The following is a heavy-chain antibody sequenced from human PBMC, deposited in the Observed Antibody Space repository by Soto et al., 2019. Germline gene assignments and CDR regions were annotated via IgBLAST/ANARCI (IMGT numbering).Heavy chain of an antibody. D-gene: IGHD3-3*01. V-gene: IGHV4-38-2*01. J-gene: IGHJ4*03. CDR2: IYDSGTT. Sequence: SETLSLTCVVSSYVMESGHYWGWVRQPPGKGLEWVGSIYDSGTTYYNPSLRSRVTISADTSKNQFSLSLTSVTAADTAVYYFARSPQYYTPGSSPFDYWGPGTMVTVSS. CDR1: SYVMESGHY. CDR3: ARSPQYYTPGSSPFDY.